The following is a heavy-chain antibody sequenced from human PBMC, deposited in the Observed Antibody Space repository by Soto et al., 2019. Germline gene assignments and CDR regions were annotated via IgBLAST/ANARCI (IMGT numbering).Heavy chain of an antibody. CDR3: ARPYDSSGYSAPPRDY. V-gene: IGHV4-39*01. CDR1: GGSISSSSYY. CDR2: IYYSGST. J-gene: IGHJ4*02. D-gene: IGHD3-22*01. Sequence: PSETLSLTCTVSGGSISSSSYYWGWIRQPPGKGLEWIGSIYYSGSTYYNPSLKSRVTISVDTSKNQFSLKLSSVTAADTAVYYCARPYDSSGYSAPPRDYWGQGTLVTVSS.